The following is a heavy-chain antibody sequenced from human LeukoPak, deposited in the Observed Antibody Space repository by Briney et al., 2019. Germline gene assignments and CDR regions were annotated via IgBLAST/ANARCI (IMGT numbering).Heavy chain of an antibody. J-gene: IGHJ4*02. CDR2: ISAYNGNT. V-gene: IGHV1-18*01. CDR1: GYTFTSHG. D-gene: IGHD2-15*01. Sequence: ASVKVSCKASGYTFTSHGISWVRQAPGQGLEWMGWISAYNGNTNYAQKLQGRVTMTTDTSTSTAYMELRSLRSDDTAVYYCARVIGRAAPYYFDYWGQGTLVTVSS. CDR3: ARVIGRAAPYYFDY.